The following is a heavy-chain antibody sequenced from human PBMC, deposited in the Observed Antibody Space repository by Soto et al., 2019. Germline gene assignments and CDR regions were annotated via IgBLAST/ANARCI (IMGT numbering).Heavy chain of an antibody. CDR1: GFTFSRFS. CDR2: IRSSDGRI. CDR3: ARDWMYAFDY. J-gene: IGHJ4*02. Sequence: GGSLRLSCAASGFTFSRFSMNWVRQAPGKGLEWIAYIRSSDGRIYYADSVKGRFTVSRDDANESLYLQMNSLRAEDTAMYFCARDWMYAFDYWGQGTPVTVS. D-gene: IGHD1-1*01. V-gene: IGHV3-48*04.